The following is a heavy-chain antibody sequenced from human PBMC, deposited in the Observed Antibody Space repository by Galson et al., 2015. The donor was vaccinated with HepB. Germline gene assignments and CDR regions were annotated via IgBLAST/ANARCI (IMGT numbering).Heavy chain of an antibody. CDR1: GFSFSKYA. Sequence: SLRLSCAASGFSFSKYAMNWVRQAPGKGLEWVSAISGSGGSTNYADSVKGRFTISRDNSKNTLYMQMNSLRAEDTAEYYCAKDYYEDSGPDYWGQGTLVTVSS. V-gene: IGHV3-23*01. CDR3: AKDYYEDSGPDY. D-gene: IGHD3-22*01. J-gene: IGHJ4*02. CDR2: ISGSGGST.